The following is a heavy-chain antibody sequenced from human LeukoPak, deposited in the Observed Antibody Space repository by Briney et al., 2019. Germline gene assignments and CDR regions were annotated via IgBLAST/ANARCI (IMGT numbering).Heavy chain of an antibody. CDR2: INHSGST. Sequence: SETLSLTCAVYGGSFSGYYWSWIRQPPGKGLEWIGEINHSGSTNYNPSLKSRVTISVDTSKNQFSLKLSSVTAADTAVYYCARGVRGFGELLDWGQGTLVTVSS. CDR3: ARGVRGFGELLD. V-gene: IGHV4-34*01. J-gene: IGHJ4*02. CDR1: GGSFSGYY. D-gene: IGHD3-10*01.